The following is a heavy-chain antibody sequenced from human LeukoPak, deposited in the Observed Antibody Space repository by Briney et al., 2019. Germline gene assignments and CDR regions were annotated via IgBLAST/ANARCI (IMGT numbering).Heavy chain of an antibody. D-gene: IGHD3-3*01. Sequence: SETLSLTCTVSGGSISSYYWSWIRQPPGKGLEWIGYIYYSGSTYYNPSLKSRVTISVDTSKNQFSLKLSSVTAADTAVYYCARGSWDDFWSGPTNYNWFDPWGQGTLVTVSS. J-gene: IGHJ5*02. CDR3: ARGSWDDFWSGPTNYNWFDP. CDR1: GGSISSYY. CDR2: IYYSGST. V-gene: IGHV4-59*01.